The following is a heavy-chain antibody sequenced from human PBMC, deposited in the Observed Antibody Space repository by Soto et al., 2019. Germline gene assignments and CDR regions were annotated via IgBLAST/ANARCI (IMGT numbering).Heavy chain of an antibody. V-gene: IGHV4-59*01. Sequence: SETLSLTCTVSGGSISTYYWNWIRQPPGKGLEWIGYLYYTGITNYNPSLKSRVTISVDKSKNQFSLKLTSVTAADTAVYYCARDRDYDFWSGLDPWGQGKLVTVPQ. CDR3: ARDRDYDFWSGLDP. J-gene: IGHJ5*02. CDR1: GGSISTYY. D-gene: IGHD3-3*01. CDR2: LYYTGIT.